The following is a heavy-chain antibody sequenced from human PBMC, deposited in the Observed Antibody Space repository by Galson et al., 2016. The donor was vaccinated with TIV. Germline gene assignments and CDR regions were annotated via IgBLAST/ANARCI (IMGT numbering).Heavy chain of an antibody. J-gene: IGHJ4*02. V-gene: IGHV4-28*02. CDR3: ARTSVVVSGPPFFDY. CDR2: VYYSGNT. D-gene: IGHD2-2*01. Sequence: TLSLTCVVSGYSISNTNWWGWIRQPPGKRLEWIGYVYYSGNTYYNPSLTSLKNRVTMSVDTSKNQFSLKLSSVTAVDTAVYYCARTSVVVSGPPFFDYWGRGTLVTVSS. CDR1: GYSISNTNW.